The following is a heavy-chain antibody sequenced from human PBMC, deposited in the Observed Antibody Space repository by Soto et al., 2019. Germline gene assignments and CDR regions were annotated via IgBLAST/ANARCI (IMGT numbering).Heavy chain of an antibody. CDR1: GFAFSSYG. CDR3: AKVIRRVGYYYYGMDV. V-gene: IGHV3-30*18. D-gene: IGHD3-10*01. Sequence: GGSLRLSCADSGFAFSSYGMHWVRQAPCKGLEWVAVISYDGSNKYYADSVKGRFTISRDNSKNTLYLQMNSLRAEDTAVYYCAKVIRRVGYYYYGMDVWGQGTTVTVSS. J-gene: IGHJ6*02. CDR2: ISYDGSNK.